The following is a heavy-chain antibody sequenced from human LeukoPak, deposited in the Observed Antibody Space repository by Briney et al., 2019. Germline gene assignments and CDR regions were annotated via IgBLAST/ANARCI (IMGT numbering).Heavy chain of an antibody. CDR1: GFTFDDYA. V-gene: IGHV3-9*01. Sequence: PGGSLRLSCAVSGFTFDDYAMHWVRQVPGKGLEWVSGINWNSDSIGYADSVKGRFTISRDNAKNSLYLQMNSLRAEDTAVYYCARVVWGDVYYMDVWGKGTTVTVSS. CDR3: ARVVWGDVYYMDV. J-gene: IGHJ6*03. CDR2: INWNSDSI. D-gene: IGHD3-16*01.